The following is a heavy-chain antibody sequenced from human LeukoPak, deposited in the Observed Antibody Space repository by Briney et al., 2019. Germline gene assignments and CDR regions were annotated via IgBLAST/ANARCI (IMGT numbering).Heavy chain of an antibody. D-gene: IGHD7-27*01. V-gene: IGHV1-69*05. J-gene: IGHJ5*02. CDR1: GGTFSSYA. CDR3: ARRKFLGWFDP. Sequence: GSSVKVSCKASGGTFSSYAISWVRQAPGQGLEWMGRIIPIFGTANYAQKFQGRVTISRNTSISTAYMELSSLRSDDTAIYYCARRKFLGWFDPWGQGTLVTVSS. CDR2: IIPIFGTA.